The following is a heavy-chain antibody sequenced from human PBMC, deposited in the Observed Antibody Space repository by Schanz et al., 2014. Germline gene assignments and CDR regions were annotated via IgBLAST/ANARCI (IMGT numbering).Heavy chain of an antibody. CDR3: ARDSGSHYLVDY. CDR1: GFVFRTFA. J-gene: IGHJ4*02. D-gene: IGHD1-26*01. V-gene: IGHV3-72*01. Sequence: EVQLLESGGTVVQPGGSLRVSCAASGFVFRTFAMYWVRRAPGKGLEWVGRITNKPNNYNTEYAASVKGRFTISRDDSRNSLYLQMNSLRAEDTAVYYCARDSGSHYLVDYWGQGTLVTVSS. CDR2: ITNKPNNYNT.